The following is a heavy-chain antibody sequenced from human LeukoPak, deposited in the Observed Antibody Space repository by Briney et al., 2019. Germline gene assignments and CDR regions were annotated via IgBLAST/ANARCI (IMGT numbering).Heavy chain of an antibody. CDR1: GFTFSSYD. CDR3: ATGGSGYVSY. D-gene: IGHD5-12*01. Sequence: GGSLRLSCAASGFTFSSYDMHWVRQATGKGLEWVAITGTAGDSYYAGSVKGRFTISRESAKNSLFLQMNSLRAGDTAVYYCATGGSGYVSYWGRGTLVTVSS. CDR2: TGTAGDS. J-gene: IGHJ4*02. V-gene: IGHV3-13*01.